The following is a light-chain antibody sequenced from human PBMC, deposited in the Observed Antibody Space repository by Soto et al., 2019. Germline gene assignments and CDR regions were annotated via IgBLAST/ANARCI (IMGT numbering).Light chain of an antibody. V-gene: IGLV2-14*01. CDR2: DVI. CDR3: SSYSSTRSWV. Sequence: QSALTQSASVSGSPGQSITISCTGTSSDVGGYNYVSWYQQHPGTAPKLIIYDVINRPSGVSTRCSGSKAGNTASLAISGLQAEDEADYCWSSYSSTRSWVFGGGTKVTVL. J-gene: IGLJ3*02. CDR1: SSDVGGYNY.